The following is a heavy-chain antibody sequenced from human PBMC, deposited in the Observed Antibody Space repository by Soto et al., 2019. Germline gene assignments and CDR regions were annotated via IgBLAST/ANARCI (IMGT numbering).Heavy chain of an antibody. J-gene: IGHJ4*02. Sequence: EVQLLESGGGFVPPGGSLRLSSAVSGFTFSSYAMSWVRQAPGKGLEWISYISGSGGRTYYADSVKGRFTISRDNSKNTVYLQMNSLRVEDTAVYYCAKANSFSCSGTTCYAFYFDYWGQGTLVTVSS. V-gene: IGHV3-23*01. CDR3: AKANSFSCSGTTCYAFYFDY. CDR2: ISGSGGRT. D-gene: IGHD2-2*01. CDR1: GFTFSSYA.